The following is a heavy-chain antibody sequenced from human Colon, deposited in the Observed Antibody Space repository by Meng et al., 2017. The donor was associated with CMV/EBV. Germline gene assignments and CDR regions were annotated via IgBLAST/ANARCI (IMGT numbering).Heavy chain of an antibody. CDR1: ESTFSACN. Sequence: ASESTFSACNRRWVRQAPGRVLEWMGRIDPNASSTNYAQKFHGGVTMTRDTSISTAYMELTRLTSDDTAVYYCAREKEASESRGLDHWGQGTLVTVSS. CDR2: IDPNASST. V-gene: IGHV1-2*06. CDR3: AREKEASESRGLDH. D-gene: IGHD3-10*01. J-gene: IGHJ4*02.